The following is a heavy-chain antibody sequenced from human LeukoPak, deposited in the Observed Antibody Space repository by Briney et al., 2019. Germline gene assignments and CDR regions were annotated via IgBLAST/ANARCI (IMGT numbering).Heavy chain of an antibody. CDR1: GGSISSYY. V-gene: IGHV4-59*01. D-gene: IGHD1-14*01. CDR3: AREGGPGNFDY. J-gene: IGHJ4*02. CDR2: IYYSGST. Sequence: SETLSLTCTVSGGSISSYYWSWIRQPPGKGLEWIGNIYYSGSTNYNPSLKSRATISVDTSKNQFSLKLSSVTAADTAVYYCAREGGPGNFDYWGQGTLVTVSS.